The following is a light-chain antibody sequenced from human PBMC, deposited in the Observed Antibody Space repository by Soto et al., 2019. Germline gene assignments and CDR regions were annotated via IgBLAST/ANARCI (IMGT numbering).Light chain of an antibody. CDR2: GAS. Sequence: EIVLTQSPATLSSFPGDRVTLSCRASQSVSIDLAWYQQKPGQAPRLLIYGASTRATDIPATFTGSGSGTEFTLTISSLQSEDIAVYYCQQYNKWPQTFGQGTKVDI. V-gene: IGKV3-15*01. J-gene: IGKJ1*01. CDR3: QQYNKWPQT. CDR1: QSVSID.